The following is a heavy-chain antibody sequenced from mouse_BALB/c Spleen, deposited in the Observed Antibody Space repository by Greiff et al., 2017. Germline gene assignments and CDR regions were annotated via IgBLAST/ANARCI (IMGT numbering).Heavy chain of an antibody. Sequence: EVQLVESGGGLVQPGGSRKLSCAASGFTFSSFGMHWVRQAPEKGLEWVAYISSGSSTIYYADTVKGRFTISRDNPKNTLFLQMTSLRSEDTAMYYCARSSYYGSSYGTFMDYWGQGTSVTVSS. D-gene: IGHD1-1*01. J-gene: IGHJ4*01. V-gene: IGHV5-17*02. CDR2: ISSGSSTI. CDR1: GFTFSSFG. CDR3: ARSSYYGSSYGTFMDY.